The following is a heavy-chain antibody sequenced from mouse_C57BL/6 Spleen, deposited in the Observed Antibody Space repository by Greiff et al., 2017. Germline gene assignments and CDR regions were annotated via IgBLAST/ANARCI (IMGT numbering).Heavy chain of an antibody. Sequence: QVHVKQSGAELARPGASVKLSCKASGYTFTSYGISWVKQRTGQGLEWIGEIYPRSGNTYYNEKFKGKATLTADKSSSTAYMELRSLTSEDSAVYFCARSGTHGNPYAMDYWGQGTSVTVSS. CDR1: GYTFTSYG. CDR3: ARSGTHGNPYAMDY. CDR2: IYPRSGNT. D-gene: IGHD2-1*01. J-gene: IGHJ4*01. V-gene: IGHV1-81*01.